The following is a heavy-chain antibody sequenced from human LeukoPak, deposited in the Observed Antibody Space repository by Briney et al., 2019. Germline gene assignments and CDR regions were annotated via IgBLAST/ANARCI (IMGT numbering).Heavy chain of an antibody. Sequence: PSETLSLTCTVSGGSIRSSYYYWGWIRQPPGKGLEWIGSIYDSGSTNYNPSLKSRVTISVDTSKNQFSLKLSSVTAADTAVYYCARGDCSSTSCPNFEPHAYGMDVWGQGTTVTVSS. CDR1: GGSIRSSYYY. CDR3: ARGDCSSTSCPNFEPHAYGMDV. J-gene: IGHJ6*02. CDR2: IYDSGST. D-gene: IGHD2-2*01. V-gene: IGHV4-39*07.